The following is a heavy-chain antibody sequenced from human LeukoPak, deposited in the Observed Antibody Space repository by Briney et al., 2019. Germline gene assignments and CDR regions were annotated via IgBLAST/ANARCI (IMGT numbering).Heavy chain of an antibody. CDR1: SGSISTSNYY. Sequence: SETLSLTCTVSSGSISTSNYYWGWVRQPPGKALEWIGNIFYSGSTCYSPSLKSRVTISVDTSKNQFSLKLSSVTAADTAVYYCARPVPSRLGWFDPWGQGTLVTVSS. CDR3: ARPVPSRLGWFDP. CDR2: IFYSGST. J-gene: IGHJ5*02. V-gene: IGHV4-39*01. D-gene: IGHD1-1*01.